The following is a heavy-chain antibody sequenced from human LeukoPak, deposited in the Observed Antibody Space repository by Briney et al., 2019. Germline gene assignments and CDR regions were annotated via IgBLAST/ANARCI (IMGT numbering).Heavy chain of an antibody. J-gene: IGHJ6*03. CDR1: GGSFSGYY. CDR2: INHSGST. D-gene: IGHD6-19*01. V-gene: IGHV4-34*01. Sequence: SETLSLTCAVYGGSFSGYYWSWIRQPPGKGLEWIGEINHSGSTNYNPSLKSRVTISVDTSKNQFSLKLSSVTAADTAVYYCARDLSGYSSGWYPERGYYYYMDVWGKGTTVTVSS. CDR3: ARDLSGYSSGWYPERGYYYYMDV.